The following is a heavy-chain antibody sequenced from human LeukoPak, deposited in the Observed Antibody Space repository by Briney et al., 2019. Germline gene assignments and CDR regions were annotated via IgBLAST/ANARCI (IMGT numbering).Heavy chain of an antibody. Sequence: GSVKVSCKASGYTFTGYYMHWVRQAPGQGLGWMGWIDPNSGGTNYAQKFQGRVTMTRDTSISTAYMELSRLRSDDTAVYYCARGGSSIAALTGPTWGQGTLVTVSS. V-gene: IGHV1-2*02. CDR3: ARGGSSIAALTGPT. CDR2: IDPNSGGT. J-gene: IGHJ5*02. CDR1: GYTFTGYY. D-gene: IGHD6-6*01.